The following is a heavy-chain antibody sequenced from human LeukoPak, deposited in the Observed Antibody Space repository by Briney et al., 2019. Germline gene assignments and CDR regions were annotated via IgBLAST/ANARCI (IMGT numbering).Heavy chain of an antibody. V-gene: IGHV4-59*01. J-gene: IGHJ4*02. CDR3: ARSRSCIDY. CDR1: GGSISSYY. Sequence: SETLSLTCTVSGGSISSYYWSWIRQPPGKGLEWIGYIYYSGSTNYNPSLKSRVTISVDTSKNQFSLKLSSVTAADTAVYYCARSRSCIDYWGQGTLVTVSS. CDR2: IYYSGST. D-gene: IGHD2-2*01.